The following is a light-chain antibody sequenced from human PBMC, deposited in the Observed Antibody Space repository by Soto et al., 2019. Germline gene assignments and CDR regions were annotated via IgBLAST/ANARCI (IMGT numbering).Light chain of an antibody. CDR2: SNN. CDR3: AAWDDSLNGYV. CDR1: SSNIGSNT. Sequence: QPVLTQPPSASGTPGQRVTISCSGSSSNIGSNTVNWYQQLPGTAPKLLIYSNNQRPPGVPDRFSGSKSGTSASLAISGLQSEDEADYYCAAWDDSLNGYVFGTGTKLTVL. V-gene: IGLV1-44*01. J-gene: IGLJ1*01.